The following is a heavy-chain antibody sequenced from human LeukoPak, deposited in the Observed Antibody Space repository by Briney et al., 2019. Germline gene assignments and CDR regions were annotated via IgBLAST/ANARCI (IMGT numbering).Heavy chain of an antibody. Sequence: SETLSLTCTVSGGSISRSSYYWGWIRQPPGKGLKWIATIYYSGSTYYNPSLKSRVTISADTSKNQFSLKLSSVTAADTAVYYCARLTSGHFDYWGQGTLVTVSS. CDR3: ARLTSGHFDY. J-gene: IGHJ4*02. D-gene: IGHD3-10*01. CDR2: IYYSGST. V-gene: IGHV4-39*01. CDR1: GGSISRSSYY.